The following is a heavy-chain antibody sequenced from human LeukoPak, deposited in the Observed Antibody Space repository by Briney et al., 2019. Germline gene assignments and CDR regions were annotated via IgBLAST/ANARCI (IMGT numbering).Heavy chain of an antibody. D-gene: IGHD3-10*01. CDR2: ISGSGGST. CDR3: AKTRDYYGSGNHYFDY. CDR1: GFTFSSYA. J-gene: IGHJ4*02. Sequence: GGSLRLSCAASGFTFSSYAMSWVRQAPGKGLEWVSAISGSGGSTYYADSVKGRFTISRDNSKNTLYLQMSSLRAEDTAVYYCAKTRDYYGSGNHYFDYWGQGTLVTVSS. V-gene: IGHV3-23*01.